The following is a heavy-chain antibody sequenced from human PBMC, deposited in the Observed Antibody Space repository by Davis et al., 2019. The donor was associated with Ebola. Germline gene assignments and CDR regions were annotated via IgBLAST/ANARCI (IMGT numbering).Heavy chain of an antibody. CDR1: HIIRSSHV. J-gene: IGHJ3*01. D-gene: IGHD5-18*01. CDR2: LGTSAHT. CDR3: AKDTSKLWFNS. V-gene: IGHV3-23*01. Sequence: CCASSHIIRSSHVLRRVRHAPGQRQEPSSTLGTSAHTYYADPVKGRFTISRGNSKITLYLQMNGLRVEATAISNCAKDTSKLWFNSWAQGKNVTLS.